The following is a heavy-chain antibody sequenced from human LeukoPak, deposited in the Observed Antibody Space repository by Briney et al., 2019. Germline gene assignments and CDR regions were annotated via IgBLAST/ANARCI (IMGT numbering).Heavy chain of an antibody. V-gene: IGHV3-66*01. J-gene: IGHJ4*02. Sequence: GGSLRLSCTASGFTFGDYAMSWVRQAPGKGLEWVSVIYSGGYRVYADSVKGRFTISRDNSKNTLSLQMNSLRVEDTAVYYCTRDHHPWPQWGQGTLVTVSS. CDR1: GFTFGDYA. CDR2: IYSGGYR. CDR3: TRDHHPWPQ.